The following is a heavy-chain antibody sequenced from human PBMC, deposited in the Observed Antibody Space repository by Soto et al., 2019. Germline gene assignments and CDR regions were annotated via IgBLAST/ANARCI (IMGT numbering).Heavy chain of an antibody. V-gene: IGHV4-59*01. CDR2: IYYSGST. CDR1: GGSISSYY. Sequence: LSLTCTVSGGSISSYYWSWIRQPPGKGLEWIGYIYYSGSTNYNPSLKSRVTISVDTSKNQFSLKLSSVTAADTAVYYCARTPCSGGSCGPRDGAFDIWGQGTMVTVSS. CDR3: ARTPCSGGSCGPRDGAFDI. D-gene: IGHD2-15*01. J-gene: IGHJ3*02.